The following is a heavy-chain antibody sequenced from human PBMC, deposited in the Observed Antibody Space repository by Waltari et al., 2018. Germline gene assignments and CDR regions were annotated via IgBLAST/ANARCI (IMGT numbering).Heavy chain of an antibody. V-gene: IGHV1-8*03. Sequence: QVQLVQSGAEVKKPGASVKVSCTASGYTFTRYDINCVGQATGQGLEWMGWMNPNSGNTGYAQKFQGRVTITRNTSISTAYMELSSLRSEDTAVYYCARGSEWELLNFDYWGQGTLVTVSS. D-gene: IGHD1-26*01. CDR2: MNPNSGNT. CDR3: ARGSEWELLNFDY. J-gene: IGHJ4*02. CDR1: GYTFTRYD.